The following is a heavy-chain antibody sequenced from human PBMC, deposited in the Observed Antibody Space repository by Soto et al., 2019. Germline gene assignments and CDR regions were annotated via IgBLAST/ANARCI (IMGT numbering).Heavy chain of an antibody. J-gene: IGHJ6*02. CDR1: GGSFSGYY. CDR2: INHSGST. CDR3: ARGRYDSSGYYKYYYYYGMDV. D-gene: IGHD3-22*01. Sequence: PSETLSLTCAVYGGSFSGYYWSWIRQPPGKGLEWIGEINHSGSTNYNPSLKSRVTISVDTSKNQFSLKLSSVTAADTAVYYCARGRYDSSGYYKYYYYYGMDVWGQGTTVTVSS. V-gene: IGHV4-34*01.